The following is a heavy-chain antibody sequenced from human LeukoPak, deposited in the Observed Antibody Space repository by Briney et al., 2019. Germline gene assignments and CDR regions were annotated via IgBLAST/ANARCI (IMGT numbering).Heavy chain of an antibody. V-gene: IGHV4-34*01. CDR2: INHSGST. J-gene: IGHJ6*02. Sequence: SETLSLTCAVYGGSFSCYYWSWIRRPPGKGLEWIGEINHSGSTNYNPSLKSRVTISVDTSKNQFSLKLSSVTAADTAVYYCARVIAARSYYYGMDVWGQGTTFTVSS. D-gene: IGHD6-6*01. CDR3: ARVIAARSYYYGMDV. CDR1: GGSFSCYY.